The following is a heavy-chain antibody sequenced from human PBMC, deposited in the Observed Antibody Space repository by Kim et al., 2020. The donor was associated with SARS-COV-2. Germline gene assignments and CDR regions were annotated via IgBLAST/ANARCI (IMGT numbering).Heavy chain of an antibody. CDR3: ARETISSGWYGDYYYYGMDV. CDR2: INSDGSST. J-gene: IGHJ6*02. Sequence: GGSLRLSCAASGFTFSSYWMHWVRQAPGKGLVWVSRINSDGSSTSYADSVKGRFTISRDNAKNTLYLQMNSLRAEDTAVYYCARETISSGWYGDYYYYGMDVWGQGTTVTVSS. V-gene: IGHV3-74*01. D-gene: IGHD6-19*01. CDR1: GFTFSSYW.